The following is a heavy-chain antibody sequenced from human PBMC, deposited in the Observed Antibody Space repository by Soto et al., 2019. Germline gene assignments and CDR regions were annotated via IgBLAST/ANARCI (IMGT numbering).Heavy chain of an antibody. D-gene: IGHD2-8*01. J-gene: IGHJ3*02. CDR1: GFTFSSYA. CDR2: ISGSGGST. V-gene: IGHV3-23*01. Sequence: EVQLLESGGGLVQPGGSLRLSCAASGFTFSSYAMSWVRQAPGKGLEWVSAISGSGGSTYYADSVKGRFTISRDNSKNTLYLQMYSLRAEDTAVYYCAKDLALGCTNVVCYLGYDAFDIWGQGTMVTVSS. CDR3: AKDLALGCTNVVCYLGYDAFDI.